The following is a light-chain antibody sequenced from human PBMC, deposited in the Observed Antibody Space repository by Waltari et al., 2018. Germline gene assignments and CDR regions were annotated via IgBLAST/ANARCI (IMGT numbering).Light chain of an antibody. CDR1: GSDIGGYNY. CDR3: SSYTSSSALV. V-gene: IGLV2-14*03. Sequence: QSALTQPASVSGSPGQSITISCTGTGSDIGGYNYVSWYQQHPGKAPKVMIYDVFYRPSGVSNRFSGSKSCNTASLTISGLQAEDEADYYCSSYTSSSALVFGTGTKVTVL. J-gene: IGLJ1*01. CDR2: DVF.